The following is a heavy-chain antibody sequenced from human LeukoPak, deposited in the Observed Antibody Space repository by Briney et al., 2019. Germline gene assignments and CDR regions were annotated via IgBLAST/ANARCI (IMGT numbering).Heavy chain of an antibody. V-gene: IGHV1-2*02. Sequence: ASVKVSCKASGYTFTGYYMHWVRQAPGQGLEWMGWINPKSGGTDYAEKLQGRVTMTRDTSISTAYMELSRLRSDDTAVFYCARSAVAGEIYWYFDLWGRGTPVTVSS. CDR3: ARSAVAGEIYWYFDL. J-gene: IGHJ2*01. D-gene: IGHD6-19*01. CDR1: GYTFTGYY. CDR2: INPKSGGT.